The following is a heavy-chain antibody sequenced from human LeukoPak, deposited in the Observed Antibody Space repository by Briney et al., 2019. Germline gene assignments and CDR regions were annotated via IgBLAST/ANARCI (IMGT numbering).Heavy chain of an antibody. V-gene: IGHV1-69*06. D-gene: IGHD2-2*03. J-gene: IGHJ5*02. CDR1: GGTFSSYA. CDR3: ARVFGYCSSTSCYGGSWFDP. CDR2: IIPIFGTA. Sequence: SVKVSCKASGGTFSSYAISWVRQAPGQGLEWMGGIIPIFGTANYAQRFQGRVTITADKSTSTAYMELSSLRSEDTAVYYCARVFGYCSSTSCYGGSWFDPWGQGTLVTVSS.